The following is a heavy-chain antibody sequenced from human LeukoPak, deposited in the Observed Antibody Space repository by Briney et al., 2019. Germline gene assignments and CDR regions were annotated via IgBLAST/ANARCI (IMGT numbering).Heavy chain of an antibody. D-gene: IGHD2-2*01. CDR2: IIPILGIA. V-gene: IGHV1-69*04. J-gene: IGHJ4*02. CDR3: AWVVPAAQGGYYFDY. Sequence: SVKVSCKASGGTFSSYAISWVRQAPGQGLEWMGRIIPILGIANYAQKFQGRVTITADKSTSTAYMELSSLRSEDTAVYYCAWVVPAAQGGYYFDYWGQGTLVTVSS. CDR1: GGTFSSYA.